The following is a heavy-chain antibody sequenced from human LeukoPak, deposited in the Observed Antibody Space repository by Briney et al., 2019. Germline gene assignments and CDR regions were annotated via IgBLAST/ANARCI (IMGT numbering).Heavy chain of an antibody. CDR2: IKTSTGNP. CDR1: GYIFTNYA. J-gene: IGHJ3*01. D-gene: IGHD3-10*01. Sequence: ASVKVSWKASGYIFTNYAMNWVRQAPGQGLEWMGYIKTSTGNPTYAQGFTGRFVFSLDTSVSTAYLQINNLKTEDTAVYYCARDQDVMVRGDVWGQGTMVTVSS. V-gene: IGHV7-4-1*02. CDR3: ARDQDVMVRGDV.